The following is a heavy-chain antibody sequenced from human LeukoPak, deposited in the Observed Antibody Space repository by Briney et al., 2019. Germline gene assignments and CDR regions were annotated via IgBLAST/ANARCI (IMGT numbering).Heavy chain of an antibody. CDR2: ISSSGSTI. V-gene: IGHV3-48*03. CDR3: ARQTTTVTQFDY. D-gene: IGHD4-17*01. CDR1: GFTFSSYE. Sequence: GGSLRLSCAASGFTFSSYEMNWVRQAPGKGLECVSYISSSGSTIHYADSVKGRFTISRDNAKNSLYLQMNSLKAEDTAVYFCARQTTTVTQFDYWGQGTLVTVSS. J-gene: IGHJ4*02.